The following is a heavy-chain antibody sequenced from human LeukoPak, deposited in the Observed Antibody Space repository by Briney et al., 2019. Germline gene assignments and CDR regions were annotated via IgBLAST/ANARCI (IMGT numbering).Heavy chain of an antibody. J-gene: IGHJ6*02. CDR3: ARDLIVVVPAAAFDAYYYYGMDV. CDR1: GDSVSSNSAA. CDR2: TYYRSKWYN. D-gene: IGHD2-2*01. V-gene: IGHV6-1*01. Sequence: SQTLSLTCAISGDSVSSNSAAWNWLRQSPSRGLEWLGRTYYRSKWYNDYAVSVKSRITINPDTSKNQFSLQLNSVTPEDTAVYYCARDLIVVVPAAAFDAYYYYGMDVWGQGTTVTVSS.